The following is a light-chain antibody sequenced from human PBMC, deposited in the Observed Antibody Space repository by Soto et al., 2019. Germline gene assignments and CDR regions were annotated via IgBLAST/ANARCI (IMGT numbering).Light chain of an antibody. CDR1: SSDVGSYNH. Sequence: QSALTQPPSVSGSPGQSVTISCTGTSSDVGSYNHVSWYQQPPGTAPKLMIYEVRNRPSGVPDRFSGSKSGNTASLTISGLQAEDEADYYCSSYTSSSTVVFGGGTKLTVL. J-gene: IGLJ2*01. V-gene: IGLV2-18*02. CDR3: SSYTSSSTVV. CDR2: EVR.